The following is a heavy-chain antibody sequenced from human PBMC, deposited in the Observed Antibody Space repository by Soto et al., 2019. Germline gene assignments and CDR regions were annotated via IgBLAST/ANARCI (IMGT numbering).Heavy chain of an antibody. D-gene: IGHD2-15*01. CDR2: IYTSGST. J-gene: IGHJ4*02. CDR3: ARARATTDRSVGYYFDY. V-gene: IGHV4-4*07. Sequence: XAILSLTITVSRGSISSYYWSGIGQPAGKGLEWIGRIYTSGSTNYNPSLKSRVTMSVDTSKNQFSLKLSSVTAADTAVYYCARARATTDRSVGYYFDYWGQGTLVTVSS. CDR1: RGSISSYY.